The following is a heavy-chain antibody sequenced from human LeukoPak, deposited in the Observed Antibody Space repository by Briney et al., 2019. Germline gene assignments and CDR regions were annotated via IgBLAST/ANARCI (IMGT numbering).Heavy chain of an antibody. D-gene: IGHD3-10*01. J-gene: IGHJ3*02. V-gene: IGHV3-21*04. Sequence: GGSLRLSCAASGFTFSSYSMNWVRQAPGKGLEWVSSISSSSSYIYYADSVKGRFTISRDNAKNSLYLQMNSLRAEDTALYHCAREETTDYYGSGRGAFDIWGQGTMVTVSS. CDR1: GFTFSSYS. CDR2: ISSSSSYI. CDR3: AREETTDYYGSGRGAFDI.